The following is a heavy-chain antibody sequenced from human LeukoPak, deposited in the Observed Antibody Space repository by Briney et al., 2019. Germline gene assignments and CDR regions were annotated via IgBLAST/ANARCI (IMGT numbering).Heavy chain of an antibody. CDR2: INHSGST. CDR3: ASGGYGSGSCYFDY. CDR1: GGSFSGYY. J-gene: IGHJ4*02. V-gene: IGHV4-34*01. Sequence: SETLSLTCAVYGGSFSGYYWSWIRQPPGKGLEWIGEINHSGSTNHNPSLKSRVTISVDTSKNQFSLKLSSVTAADTAVYYCASGGYGSGSCYFDYWGQGTLVTVSS. D-gene: IGHD3-10*01.